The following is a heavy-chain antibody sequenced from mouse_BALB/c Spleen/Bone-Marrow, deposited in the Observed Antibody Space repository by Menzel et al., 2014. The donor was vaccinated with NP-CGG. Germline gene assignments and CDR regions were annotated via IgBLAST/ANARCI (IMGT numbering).Heavy chain of an antibody. CDR3: AREKVYYGISWFAY. CDR2: IHPSDSET. D-gene: IGHD2-1*01. CDR1: GYSFXSYW. Sequence: VKLQESGAELVRPGASVKLSCKASGYSFXSYWMNWVKQRPGQGLEWIGMIHPSDSETRLNQKFKDKATLTVDKSSSTAYMKLSSPTSEDSAVYYCAREKVYYGISWFAYWGQGTLVTVSA. V-gene: IGHV1-61*01. J-gene: IGHJ3*01.